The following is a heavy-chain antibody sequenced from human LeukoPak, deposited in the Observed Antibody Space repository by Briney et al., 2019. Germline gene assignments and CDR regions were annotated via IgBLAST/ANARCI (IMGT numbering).Heavy chain of an antibody. CDR2: IYYGGST. V-gene: IGHV4-59*01. CDR1: GGSISSYY. J-gene: IGHJ3*02. CDR3: ARVAPYYYDSSGYHDAFDI. Sequence: SETLSLTCTVSGGSISSYYWSWIRQPPGKGLEWIGYIYYGGSTNYNPSLKSRVTISVDTSKNQFSLKLSSVTAADTAVYYCARVAPYYYDSSGYHDAFDIWGQGTMVTVSS. D-gene: IGHD3-22*01.